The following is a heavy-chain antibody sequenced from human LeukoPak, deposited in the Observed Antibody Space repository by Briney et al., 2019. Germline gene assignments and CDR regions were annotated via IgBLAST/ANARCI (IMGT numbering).Heavy chain of an antibody. CDR2: ISAYNGNT. CDR1: GYTFTSYG. V-gene: IGHV1-18*01. Sequence: ASVKVSCKASGYTFTSYGISWVRQAPGQGLEWMGWISAYNGNTNYAQKLQGRVTMTTDTSTSTAYMELRSLRSDDTAVYYCARERVFDLYYYYYMDVWGKGTTVTVSS. D-gene: IGHD3-16*02. J-gene: IGHJ6*03. CDR3: ARERVFDLYYYYYMDV.